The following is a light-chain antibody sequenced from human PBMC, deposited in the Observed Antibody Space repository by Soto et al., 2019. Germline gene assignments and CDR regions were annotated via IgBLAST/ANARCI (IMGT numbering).Light chain of an antibody. Sequence: EIVMTQSPATLSVSPGERATLSCRASQSVSSNLAWYQQKPGQAPRLLIYGASTRATGIPARFSGSGSGTEFTITISSLQSADFAVYYCHQYNNWPPITFGQGTRLEIK. CDR2: GAS. CDR1: QSVSSN. J-gene: IGKJ5*01. V-gene: IGKV3-15*01. CDR3: HQYNNWPPIT.